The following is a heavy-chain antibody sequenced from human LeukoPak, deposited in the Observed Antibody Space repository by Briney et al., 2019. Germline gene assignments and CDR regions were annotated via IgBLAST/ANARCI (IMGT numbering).Heavy chain of an antibody. CDR2: TYYRSKWYN. J-gene: IGHJ5*02. CDR3: ARDLGVALYNWFDP. D-gene: IGHD2-15*01. V-gene: IGHV6-1*01. CDR1: GDSVSSNSAA. Sequence: SQTLSLTCALSGDSVSSNSAAWNWIRQSPSRGLEWRGRTYYRSKWYNDYAVSVKSRITINPDTSKNHFSLQLNSVTPEDTAVYYCARDLGVALYNWFDPWGQGTLVTVSP.